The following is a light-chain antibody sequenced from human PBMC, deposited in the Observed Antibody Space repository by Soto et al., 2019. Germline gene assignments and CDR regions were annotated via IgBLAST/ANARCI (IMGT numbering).Light chain of an antibody. CDR3: QQYCSSPFT. Sequence: EIVLMQSPCTLSLSPGEGATLSCRASQSVNSNYLAWYQQKHGQAPTVLIFDTSRRSTGVPDRFSGSGSGTDFTLTISRLEPDDFAVYYCQQYCSSPFTFGPGTKVNIK. J-gene: IGKJ3*01. CDR2: DTS. V-gene: IGKV3-20*01. CDR1: QSVNSNY.